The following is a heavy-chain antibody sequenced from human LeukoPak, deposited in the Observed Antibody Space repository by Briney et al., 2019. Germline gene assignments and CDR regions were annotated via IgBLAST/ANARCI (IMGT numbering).Heavy chain of an antibody. CDR2: LYYTGSS. CDR1: GFTFSSYA. CDR3: ARGRVSSSSWYSTYYYYFYMDV. D-gene: IGHD6-13*01. V-gene: IGHV4-39*07. Sequence: GSLRLSCAASGFTFSSYAMSWVRQPPGKGLEWIGSLYYTGSSYYNPSLQTRVTISLGTSQKQFSLELSSVTAADTAVYFCARGRVSSSSWYSTYYYYFYMDVWGKGTTVTVSS. J-gene: IGHJ6*03.